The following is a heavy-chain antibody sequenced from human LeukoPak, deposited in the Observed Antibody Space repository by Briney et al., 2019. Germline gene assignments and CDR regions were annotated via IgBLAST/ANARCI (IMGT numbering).Heavy chain of an antibody. CDR3: AKGPPSDSSGYYYFDY. CDR1: GFTFSSYG. D-gene: IGHD3-22*01. J-gene: IGHJ4*02. Sequence: GGSLRLSCAASGFTFSSYGMHWVRQAPGKGLEWVAVISYDGSNKYYADSVKGRFTISRDNSKNTLYLQMNSLRAEDTAVYYCAKGPPSDSSGYYYFDYWGQGTLVSVSS. CDR2: ISYDGSNK. V-gene: IGHV3-30*18.